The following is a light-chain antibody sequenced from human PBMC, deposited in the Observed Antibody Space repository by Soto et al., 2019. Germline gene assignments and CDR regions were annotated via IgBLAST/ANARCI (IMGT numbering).Light chain of an antibody. Sequence: VVLTQSPATLSVSPGERATLSCRANQSVTNNLAWYHQRPGQAPRLLIYDASSRATGIPDRFSGGGSGTDFTLTISRLEPEDFAVYYCQQFTSYPLTFGG. CDR2: DAS. CDR1: QSVTNN. CDR3: QQFTSYPLT. J-gene: IGKJ4*01. V-gene: IGKV3-20*01.